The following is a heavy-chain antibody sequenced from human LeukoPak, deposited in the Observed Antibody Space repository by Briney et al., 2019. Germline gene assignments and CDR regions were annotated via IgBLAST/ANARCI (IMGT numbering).Heavy chain of an antibody. CDR3: ARDEELRFLEWFPQGIFDY. D-gene: IGHD3-3*01. J-gene: IGHJ4*02. Sequence: GASVKVSCKASGYTFTGYYMHWVRQAPGQGLEWMGWINPNSGGTNYAQKFQGRVTMTRDTSISTAYMELSRLRSDDTAVYYCARDEELRFLEWFPQGIFDYWGQGTLVTVSS. CDR2: INPNSGGT. V-gene: IGHV1-2*02. CDR1: GYTFTGYY.